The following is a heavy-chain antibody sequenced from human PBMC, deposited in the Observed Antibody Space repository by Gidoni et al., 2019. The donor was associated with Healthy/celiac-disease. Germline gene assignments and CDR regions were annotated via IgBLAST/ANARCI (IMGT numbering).Heavy chain of an antibody. Sequence: QVQLQESGPGLVKRSQTLSLHCTVSVGSIRSGGYYWSWIRQPPGEGLEWIGYIYYSVSTYYNPSLKSRVTISVDTSKNQFSLKLSSVTAADTAVYYCARALVPATPEDTEVNYFDYWGQGTLVTVSS. D-gene: IGHD2-2*01. V-gene: IGHV4-31*03. CDR2: IYYSVST. CDR3: ARALVPATPEDTEVNYFDY. J-gene: IGHJ4*02. CDR1: VGSIRSGGYY.